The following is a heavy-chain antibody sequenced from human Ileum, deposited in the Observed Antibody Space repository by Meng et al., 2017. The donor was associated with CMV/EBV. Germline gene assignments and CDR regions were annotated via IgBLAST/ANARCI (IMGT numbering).Heavy chain of an antibody. Sequence: CAASDFTLSSSTMTWVRQAPGKGLEWVSTISGSGGRTYYADSVKGRFTLSRDTSKNTLYLQMNSLRVEDTAVYYCAKESSGGTYYSNWGQGTLVTVSS. CDR3: AKESSGGTYYSN. CDR1: DFTLSSST. J-gene: IGHJ4*02. D-gene: IGHD3-10*01. V-gene: IGHV3-23*01. CDR2: ISGSGGRT.